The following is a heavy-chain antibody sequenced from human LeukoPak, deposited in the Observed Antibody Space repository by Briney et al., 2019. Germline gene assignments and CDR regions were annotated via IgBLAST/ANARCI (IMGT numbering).Heavy chain of an antibody. CDR2: IWYDGSNK. CDR1: GFTFSDYG. J-gene: IGHJ4*02. Sequence: GRSLRLSCAASGFTFSDYGMHWVRQAPGKGLEWVAVIWYDGSNKYYADSVKGRFTISRDNSKDMLYQQMNSLRAEDTAVYYCARDLYYGSGSPFNWGQGTLVTVSS. V-gene: IGHV3-33*01. D-gene: IGHD3-10*01. CDR3: ARDLYYGSGSPFN.